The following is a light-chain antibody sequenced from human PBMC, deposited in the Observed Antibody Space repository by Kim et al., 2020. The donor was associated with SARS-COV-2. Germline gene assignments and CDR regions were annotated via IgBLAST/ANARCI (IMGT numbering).Light chain of an antibody. J-gene: IGLJ1*01. CDR3: AAWDDSLNGFV. V-gene: IGLV1-44*01. Sequence: GQTCAISCSGGRSTTGSITVNGSQQLPGTAPELLIYSNNQRPSGVPVRFAGSKSGPSASLAISGLQSEDEADYYCAAWDDSLNGFVFGTGTKVTVL. CDR2: SNN. CDR1: RSTTGSIT.